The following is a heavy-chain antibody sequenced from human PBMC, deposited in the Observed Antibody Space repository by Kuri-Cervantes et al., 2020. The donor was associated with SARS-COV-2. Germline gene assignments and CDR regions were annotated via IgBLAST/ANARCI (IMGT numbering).Heavy chain of an antibody. V-gene: IGHV4-4*07. D-gene: IGHD1-7*01. J-gene: IGHJ6*03. Sequence: SETLSLTCTVSGGSISSYYWSWIRQPAGKGLEWIGRIYTSGSTNYNPSLKSRVTMSVDTSKNQFSLKLSSVTAADTAVNYCARDIPSFNWNYHPPYYYYYMDVWGKGTTVTVSS. CDR1: GGSISSYY. CDR2: IYTSGST. CDR3: ARDIPSFNWNYHPPYYYYYMDV.